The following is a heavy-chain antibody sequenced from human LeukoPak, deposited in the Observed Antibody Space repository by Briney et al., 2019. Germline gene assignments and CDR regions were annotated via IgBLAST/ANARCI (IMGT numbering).Heavy chain of an antibody. CDR3: AKDSGSGYYYVEAFDY. J-gene: IGHJ4*02. V-gene: IGHV3-23*01. Sequence: GGSLRLSCAASGFTFSSYAMSWVRQAPGKGLEWVSAISGSGGSTYYADSVKGRFTISRDNSKNTLYLQMNSLRAEDTAVNYCAKDSGSGYYYVEAFDYWGQGTLVTVSS. CDR2: ISGSGGST. D-gene: IGHD3-22*01. CDR1: GFTFSSYA.